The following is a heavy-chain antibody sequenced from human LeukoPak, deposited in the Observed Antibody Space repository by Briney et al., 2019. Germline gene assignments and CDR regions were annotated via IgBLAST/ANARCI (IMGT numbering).Heavy chain of an antibody. D-gene: IGHD2-2*02. CDR3: ARAPYTTGRSFYFDS. CDR2: IWYDGSKT. Sequence: HTGRSLRLSCAASGFPFRNYGMHWVRQAPGKGLEWVAIIWYDGSKTYYADSVKGRFTISRDNLSSTLYLQMNSLRAEDAALYFCARAPYTTGRSFYFDSWGQGTLVTVSS. CDR1: GFPFRNYG. J-gene: IGHJ4*02. V-gene: IGHV3-33*01.